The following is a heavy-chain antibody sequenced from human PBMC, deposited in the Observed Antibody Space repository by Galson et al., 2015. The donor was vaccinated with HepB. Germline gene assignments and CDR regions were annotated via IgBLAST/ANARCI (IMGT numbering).Heavy chain of an antibody. Sequence: CAISGDSVSSHSAAWNWIRQSPSRGLEWLGRTYYRSKWYNDYAVSVKSRITINPDTSKNQFSLQLNSVTPEDTAVYYCARDQSSSWFHYYYYGMDVWGQGTTVTVSS. J-gene: IGHJ6*02. CDR1: GDSVSSHSAA. V-gene: IGHV6-1*01. CDR3: ARDQSSSWFHYYYYGMDV. CDR2: TYYRSKWYN. D-gene: IGHD6-13*01.